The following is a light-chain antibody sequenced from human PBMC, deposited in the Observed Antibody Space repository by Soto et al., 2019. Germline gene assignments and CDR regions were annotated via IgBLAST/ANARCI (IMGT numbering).Light chain of an antibody. V-gene: IGLV2-14*01. Sequence: QSVLTQPASVSGSPGQSITISCTGTSSDVGGYNYVSWYQQHPGKAPKLMIYDVSNRPSGVSNRFSGSKSGNTASLTISGXXAEDEADYYCSSYTSSSTWVXGGGTKVTVL. CDR2: DVS. J-gene: IGLJ3*02. CDR1: SSDVGGYNY. CDR3: SSYTSSSTWV.